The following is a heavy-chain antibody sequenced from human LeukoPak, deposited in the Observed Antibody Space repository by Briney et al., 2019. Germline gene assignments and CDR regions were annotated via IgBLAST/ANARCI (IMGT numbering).Heavy chain of an antibody. CDR1: GFPFSSYS. CDR2: ISASGSNI. CDR3: VRVKGTYFDF. D-gene: IGHD1-1*01. V-gene: IGHV3-48*01. J-gene: IGHJ4*02. Sequence: GGSLRLSCAASGFPFSSYSMNWVRQAPGKGLEWVSYISASGSNIYYLDSVKGRFTVSRDNAMNSLFLQMDRPRAEDTAVYYCVRVKGTYFDFWGQGTLVAVSS.